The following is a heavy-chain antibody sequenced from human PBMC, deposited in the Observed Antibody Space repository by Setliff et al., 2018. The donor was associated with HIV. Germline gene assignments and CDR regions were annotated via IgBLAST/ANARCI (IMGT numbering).Heavy chain of an antibody. CDR3: VRDNSYYYGSGGHHFYGVDV. D-gene: IGHD3-10*01. Sequence: SETLSLTCVVYGGSFGGYYWSWIRQPPGKGLEWIGRLHLSGDTNYNPSLKSRVTMSIDTSKSQFSLKLSSVTAADTAVYYCVRDNSYYYGSGGHHFYGVDVWGQGATVTVSS. CDR2: LHLSGDT. J-gene: IGHJ6*02. CDR1: GGSFGGYY. V-gene: IGHV4-34*01.